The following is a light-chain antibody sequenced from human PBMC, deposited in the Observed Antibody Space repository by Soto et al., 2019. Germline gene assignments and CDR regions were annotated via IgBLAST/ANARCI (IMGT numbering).Light chain of an antibody. V-gene: IGLV2-14*01. Sequence: QSALTQPASVSGSPGQSITISRTGTSSDIGDYNYVSWYQQHPGKAPKLMIYEVTNRPSGVSYRFSGSKSGNTASLTISGLQAEDEADYFCSSYTSTSTLHYVFGTGTKVTVL. J-gene: IGLJ1*01. CDR1: SSDIGDYNY. CDR3: SSYTSTSTLHYV. CDR2: EVT.